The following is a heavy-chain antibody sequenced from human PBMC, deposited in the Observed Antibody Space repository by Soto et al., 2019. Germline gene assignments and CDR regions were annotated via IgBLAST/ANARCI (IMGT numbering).Heavy chain of an antibody. J-gene: IGHJ4*02. Sequence: ASVKVSCKASGGTFSRYSFTWVRQAPGHGLEWMGRIMPVFGIASYAQKFQGRVTITADESTSTAFMELSSLRSEDTAVYYCARTTYYYDSSGSSDYWGQGTLVTVSS. V-gene: IGHV1-69*02. CDR1: GGTFSRYS. CDR2: IMPVFGIA. CDR3: ARTTYYYDSSGSSDY. D-gene: IGHD3-22*01.